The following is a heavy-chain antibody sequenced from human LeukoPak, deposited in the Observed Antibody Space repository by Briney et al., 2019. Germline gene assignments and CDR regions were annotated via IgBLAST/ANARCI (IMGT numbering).Heavy chain of an antibody. Sequence: GASVKVSCKASGGTFSSYAISWVRQAPGQGLVWMGRIIPILGIANYAQKFQGRVTITADKSTSTAYMELSSLRSEDTAVYYCARDLNSGSYNNYWGQGTLVTVSS. CDR2: IIPILGIA. CDR1: GGTFSSYA. CDR3: ARDLNSGSYNNY. D-gene: IGHD1-26*01. V-gene: IGHV1-69*04. J-gene: IGHJ4*02.